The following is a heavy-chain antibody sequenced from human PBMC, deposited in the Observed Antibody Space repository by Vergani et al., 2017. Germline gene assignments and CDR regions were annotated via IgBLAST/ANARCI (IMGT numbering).Heavy chain of an antibody. Sequence: EVQLVESGGGLVQPGRSLRLSCAASGFTFDDYAMHWVRQAPGKGLEWGSGISWNSGSIGYADSVKGRFTISRDNAKNSLYLQMNSRRAEDTALYYCAKGAHYGDDVIIPWFDPWGQGTLVTVSS. CDR2: ISWNSGSI. CDR1: GFTFDDYA. J-gene: IGHJ5*02. D-gene: IGHD4-17*01. V-gene: IGHV3-9*01. CDR3: AKGAHYGDDVIIPWFDP.